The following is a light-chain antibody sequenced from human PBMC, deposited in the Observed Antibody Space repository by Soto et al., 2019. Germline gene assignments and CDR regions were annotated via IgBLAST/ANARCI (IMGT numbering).Light chain of an antibody. CDR3: STWDYSLSAHRV. J-gene: IGLJ2*01. CDR1: SYNVGSYA. CDR2: GN. V-gene: IGLV1-47*03. Sequence: QSVLTQEASVSGTVGQKVTLSCTGTSYNVGSYAVDWDQQISHDAPKNVMIGNSLPSRIPDRLTGSRSETTAALTISGRSPQDEADYCCSTWDYSLSAHRVFGGGTKLPVL.